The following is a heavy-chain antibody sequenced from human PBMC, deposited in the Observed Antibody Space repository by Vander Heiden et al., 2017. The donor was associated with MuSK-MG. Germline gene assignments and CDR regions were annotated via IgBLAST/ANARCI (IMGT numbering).Heavy chain of an antibody. V-gene: IGHV1-46*01. CDR1: GYTFTSYY. J-gene: IGHJ4*02. CDR2: INPSGGST. D-gene: IGHD4-17*01. Sequence: QVQLVQSGAEVKKPGASVKVSCKASGYTFTSYYMHWVRQAPGQGLEWMGIINPSGGSTSYAQKFQSRVTMTRDTSTSTVYMELSSLRSEDTAVYYCARDVGRSGYGDYDPTPTLFDYWGQGTLVTVAS. CDR3: ARDVGRSGYGDYDPTPTLFDY.